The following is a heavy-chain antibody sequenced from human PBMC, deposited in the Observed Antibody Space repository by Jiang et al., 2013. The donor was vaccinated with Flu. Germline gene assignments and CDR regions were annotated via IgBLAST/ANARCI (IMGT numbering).Heavy chain of an antibody. V-gene: IGHV4-39*01. CDR1: GGSISSSSYY. Sequence: SGSGLVKPSETLSLTCTVSGGSISSSSYYWGWIRQPPGKGLEWIGSIYYSGSTYYNPSLKSRVTISVDTSKNQFSLKLSSVTAADTAVYYCASPAGGELRFLEWFFDYWGQGTLVTVSS. CDR2: IYYSGST. J-gene: IGHJ4*02. CDR3: ASPAGGELRFLEWFFDY. D-gene: IGHD3-3*01.